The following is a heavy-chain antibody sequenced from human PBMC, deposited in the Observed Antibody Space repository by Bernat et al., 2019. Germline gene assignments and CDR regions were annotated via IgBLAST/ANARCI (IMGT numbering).Heavy chain of an antibody. CDR3: ARGIGYYDFWSGYYPLDY. D-gene: IGHD3-3*01. Sequence: QVQLVESGGGVVQPGRSLRLSCEVSGFSFSSYAMHRVRQAPGKGLEWSAVISYDGSNQYYAASVKGRFTISSDNSKNTLYLQMNSLRAEDTAVYYCARGIGYYDFWSGYYPLDYWGQGTLVTVSS. J-gene: IGHJ4*02. V-gene: IGHV3-30-3*01. CDR1: GFSFSSYA. CDR2: ISYDGSNQ.